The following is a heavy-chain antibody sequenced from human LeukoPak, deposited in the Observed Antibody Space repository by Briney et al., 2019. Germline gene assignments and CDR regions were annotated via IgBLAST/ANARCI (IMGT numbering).Heavy chain of an antibody. CDR2: ISAYNGNP. CDR3: TRVNTSASYYPPDY. Sequence: ASVKVSCKASGYTFTSYGISWVRQAPGQGLEWMGWISAYNGNPNYAQNLQGRVTMTTDTSTSTAYMELRSLRSDDTAVYFCTRVNTSASYYPPDYWGQGTLVTVSS. J-gene: IGHJ4*02. V-gene: IGHV1-18*01. CDR1: GYTFTSYG. D-gene: IGHD3-22*01.